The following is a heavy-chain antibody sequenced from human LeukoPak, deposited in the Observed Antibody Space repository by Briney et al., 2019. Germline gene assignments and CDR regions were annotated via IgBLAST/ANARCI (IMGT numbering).Heavy chain of an antibody. Sequence: GGSLRLSCAASGFTFSSYAMHWVRQAPGKGLEWVAVISYDGSNKYYADSVKGRFTISRDNSKNTLYLQMNSLRAEDTAVYYCARDSGGDAFDIWGQGTMVTVSS. D-gene: IGHD1-26*01. CDR3: ARDSGGDAFDI. J-gene: IGHJ3*02. CDR2: ISYDGSNK. V-gene: IGHV3-30-3*01. CDR1: GFTFSSYA.